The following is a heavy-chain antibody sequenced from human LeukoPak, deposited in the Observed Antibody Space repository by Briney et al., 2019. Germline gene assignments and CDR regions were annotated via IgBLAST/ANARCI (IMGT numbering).Heavy chain of an antibody. Sequence: PGGSLRLSCAASGFTFSSYAMSWVRQAPGKGLEWVSVISGSAHKIRYADSVKGRFTISRDNSENIVYLQMNNLRAEDTAVYYCAGRLTGYSSGYVHWGQGTLVTVSS. CDR2: ISGSAHKI. J-gene: IGHJ4*02. D-gene: IGHD5-18*01. V-gene: IGHV3-23*01. CDR3: AGRLTGYSSGYVH. CDR1: GFTFSSYA.